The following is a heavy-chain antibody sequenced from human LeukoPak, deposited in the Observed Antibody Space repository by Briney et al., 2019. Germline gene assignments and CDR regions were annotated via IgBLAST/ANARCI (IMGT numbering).Heavy chain of an antibody. CDR3: ARANDRGGTSPLDY. V-gene: IGHV4-38-2*02. Sequence: SETLSLTCRVSNYYISSGSYWSWIRQPPGKGLERIGSIYHTGRAYYSSALQSRVTISVDTSKNQFSVKLSSVTAADTAVYYCARANDRGGTSPLDYWGQGTLVTVSS. D-gene: IGHD2-2*01. J-gene: IGHJ4*02. CDR2: IYHTGRA. CDR1: NYYISSGSY.